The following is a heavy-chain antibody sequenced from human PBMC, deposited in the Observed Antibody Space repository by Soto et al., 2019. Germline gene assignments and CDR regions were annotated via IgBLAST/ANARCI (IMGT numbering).Heavy chain of an antibody. CDR1: GFAFSSYA. J-gene: IGHJ4*02. CDR3: AKEFHSWNYFDY. CDR2: ISPQGGST. V-gene: IGHV3-64*04. D-gene: IGHD1-20*01. Sequence: GGSLRLSCSASGFAFSSYAMHWVRQTPGKGLEYVSAISPQGGSTYYADSVKGGFTISRDNFRNTLYLQMNSLRAEDTAVYYCAKEFHSWNYFDYWGQGTLVTVSS.